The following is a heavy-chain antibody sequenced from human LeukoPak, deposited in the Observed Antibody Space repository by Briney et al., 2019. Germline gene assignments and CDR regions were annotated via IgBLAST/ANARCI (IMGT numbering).Heavy chain of an antibody. CDR2: IKPNSGGT. CDR3: ARGDSTTGTTGY. V-gene: IGHV1-2*02. CDR1: GYTFTGYY. Sequence: ASVKVSCKASGYTFTGYYMHWVRQAPGQGLEWMGWIKPNSGGTNYAQKFQGRVTMTRDTSISTAYMELSRLRSDDTAVYYCARGDSTTGTTGYWGQGTLVTVSS. J-gene: IGHJ4*02. D-gene: IGHD1-1*01.